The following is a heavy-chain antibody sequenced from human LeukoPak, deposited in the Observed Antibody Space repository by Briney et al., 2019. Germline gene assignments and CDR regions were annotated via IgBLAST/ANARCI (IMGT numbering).Heavy chain of an antibody. D-gene: IGHD3-22*01. V-gene: IGHV4-59*12. CDR1: GASITSYY. CDR3: ARGTDSSGYLYYFDY. Sequence: SETLSLTCTVSGASITSYYWNWIRRPPGKGLEWIGYIHYSGSTNYNPSLKSRVTISVDTSKNQFSLKLSSVTAADTAVYYCARGTDSSGYLYYFDYWGQGTLVTVSS. CDR2: IHYSGST. J-gene: IGHJ4*02.